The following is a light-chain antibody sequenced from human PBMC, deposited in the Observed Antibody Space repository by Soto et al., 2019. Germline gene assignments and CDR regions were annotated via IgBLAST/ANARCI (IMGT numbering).Light chain of an antibody. V-gene: IGKV3-11*01. CDR1: QSVGSS. CDR2: DAS. J-gene: IGKJ1*01. Sequence: EIVLTQSPDTLSLSPGGRATLSCRASQSVGSSLAWYQQKPGQAPRLLIYDASNRPTGIPARFSGSGSGTDFTLTISSLEPEDVATYYCQKYNSAPPCTFGLGTKV. CDR3: QKYNSAPPCT.